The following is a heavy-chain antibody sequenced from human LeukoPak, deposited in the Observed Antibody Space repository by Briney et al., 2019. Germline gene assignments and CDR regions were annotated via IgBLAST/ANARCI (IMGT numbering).Heavy chain of an antibody. J-gene: IGHJ4*02. CDR2: IIPILGIA. V-gene: IGHV1-69*04. D-gene: IGHD3-22*01. Sequence: GASVKVSCKASGGTFSSYAISWVRQAPGQGLEWMGRIIPILGIANYAQKFRGRVTITADKSTSTAYMELSSLRSEDTAVYYCAAYYYDSSGYYYTGGYFDYWGQGTLVTVSS. CDR1: GGTFSSYA. CDR3: AAYYYDSSGYYYTGGYFDY.